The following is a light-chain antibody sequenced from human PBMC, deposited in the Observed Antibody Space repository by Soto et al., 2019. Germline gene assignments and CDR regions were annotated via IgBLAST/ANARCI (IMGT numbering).Light chain of an antibody. J-gene: IGKJ1*01. CDR3: QQYNSYPWT. Sequence: DIQMTQSPSSLSTSVGDRVTITCRASQGISNYLAWYQQKPGKVPKPLIYATSTLHSGVPSRFTGSGSGTEFTLTITSLQPEDFVTYYCQQYNSYPWTFGQGTKVEVK. CDR2: ATS. CDR1: QGISNY. V-gene: IGKV1-16*01.